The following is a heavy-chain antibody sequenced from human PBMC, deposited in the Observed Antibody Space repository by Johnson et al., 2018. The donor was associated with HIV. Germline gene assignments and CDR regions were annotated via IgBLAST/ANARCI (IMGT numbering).Heavy chain of an antibody. D-gene: IGHD3-22*01. CDR3: AKDVGNYWPDSFDI. Sequence: QVQLVESGGGVVQPGRSRRLSCAASGFTFSNYGMHWVRQAPGKGLEWVAFIRYDGSHKYYGESVKGRFTISRDKSKNTLYLQMNSLRVEDTAVYYCAKDVGNYWPDSFDIWGQGTMVIVSS. V-gene: IGHV3-30*02. CDR1: GFTFSNYG. CDR2: IRYDGSHK. J-gene: IGHJ3*02.